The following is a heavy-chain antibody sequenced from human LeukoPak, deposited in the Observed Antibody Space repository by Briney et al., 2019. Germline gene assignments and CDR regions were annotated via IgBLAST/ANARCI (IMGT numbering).Heavy chain of an antibody. CDR3: ARQDMDYGDYAEEFGYYYYGMDV. J-gene: IGHJ6*02. V-gene: IGHV1-18*01. CDR1: GFTFTRYG. D-gene: IGHD4-17*01. Sequence: ASVKVSCKASGFTFTRYGINWVRQAPGQGLEWVGWISSYNGKTNYAQKLQGRVTMTTDTSTSTAYMELSSLRSEDTAVYYCARQDMDYGDYAEEFGYYYYGMDVWGQGTTVTVSS. CDR2: ISSYNGKT.